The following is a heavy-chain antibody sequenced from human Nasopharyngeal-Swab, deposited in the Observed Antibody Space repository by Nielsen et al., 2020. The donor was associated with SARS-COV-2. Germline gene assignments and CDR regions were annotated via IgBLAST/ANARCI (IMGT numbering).Heavy chain of an antibody. CDR1: GYTFTGYY. CDR2: INPNSGGT. CDR3: ARDNYEPGLNYYYYYYMDV. D-gene: IGHD3-22*01. J-gene: IGHJ6*03. V-gene: IGHV1-2*06. Sequence: ASVKVSCKASGYTFTGYYMHWVRQAPGQGLEWMGRINPNSGGTNYAQKFQGRVTMTRDTSISTAYMELSRLRSDDTAVYYCARDNYEPGLNYYYYYYMDVWGKGTTVTVSS.